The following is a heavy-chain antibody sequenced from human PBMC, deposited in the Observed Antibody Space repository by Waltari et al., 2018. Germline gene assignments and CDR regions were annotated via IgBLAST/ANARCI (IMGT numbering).Heavy chain of an antibody. D-gene: IGHD7-27*01. Sequence: EVQLVESGGGLVRPGGSLRLSCAASGLSFNTYNMHWVRQAPGKGLERVSSMSNTGAYMHDADSVKGRFTISRDNAKNSLYLQLSSLRAEDTAMYYCATGGWGFFLGYWGQGTLVTVSS. CDR2: MSNTGAYM. CDR1: GLSFNTYN. J-gene: IGHJ4*02. CDR3: ATGGWGFFLGY. V-gene: IGHV3-21*02.